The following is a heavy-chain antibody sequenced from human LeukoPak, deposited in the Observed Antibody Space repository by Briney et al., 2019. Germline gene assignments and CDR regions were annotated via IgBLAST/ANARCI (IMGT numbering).Heavy chain of an antibody. V-gene: IGHV1-69*04. CDR2: IIPILGIA. CDR3: ARERDDYGGVEVDY. Sequence: SVKASCKASGGTFSSYAISWVRQAPGQGLEWMGRIIPILGIANYAQKFQGRVTITADKSTSTAYMELSSLRSEDTAVYYCARERDDYGGVEVDYWGQGTLVTVSS. D-gene: IGHD4-23*01. J-gene: IGHJ4*02. CDR1: GGTFSSYA.